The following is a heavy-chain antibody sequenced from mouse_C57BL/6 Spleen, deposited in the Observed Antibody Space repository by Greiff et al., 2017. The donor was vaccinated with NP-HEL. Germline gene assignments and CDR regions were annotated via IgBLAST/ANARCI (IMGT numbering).Heavy chain of an antibody. V-gene: IGHV7-3*01. D-gene: IGHD2-9*01. CDR3: ARSPSYYGYDLYYAMDY. CDR1: GFTFTDYY. Sequence: EVQLQESGGGLVQPGGSLSLSCAASGFTFTDYYMSWVRQPPGKALEWLGFIRNKANGYTTEYSASVKGRFTISRDNSQSILYLQMNALRAEDSATYYCARSPSYYGYDLYYAMDYWGQGTSVTVSS. CDR2: IRNKANGYTT. J-gene: IGHJ4*01.